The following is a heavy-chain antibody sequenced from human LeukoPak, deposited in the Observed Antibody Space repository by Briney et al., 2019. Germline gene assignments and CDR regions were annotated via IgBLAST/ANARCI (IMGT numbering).Heavy chain of an antibody. CDR3: AKGKWGQQLVYYFDY. Sequence: PGGSVRLSCAASGFTFSRYVMNWVRQVPGRRPDWVSSISATGGEIFYADSVKGRFTISRDNAKNSLYLQMNSLRAEDTALYYCAKGKWGQQLVYYFDYWGQGTLVTVSS. CDR2: ISATGGEI. CDR1: GFTFSRYV. D-gene: IGHD6-13*01. J-gene: IGHJ4*02. V-gene: IGHV3-23*01.